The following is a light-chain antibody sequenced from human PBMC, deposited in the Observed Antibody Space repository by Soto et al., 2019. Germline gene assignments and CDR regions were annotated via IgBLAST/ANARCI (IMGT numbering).Light chain of an antibody. CDR1: QSLSSRY. J-gene: IGKJ2*01. CDR2: GAS. V-gene: IGKV3-20*01. Sequence: EIVLTQSPGTLSVSPGESATLSCRASQSLSSRYLAWYQQKPGQAPRLLIYGASNTATGIPDRFSGSGSGTDFTLTVISLQPEDFAIYYCQQSSFTGYTFGQGTKLDMK. CDR3: QQSSFTGYT.